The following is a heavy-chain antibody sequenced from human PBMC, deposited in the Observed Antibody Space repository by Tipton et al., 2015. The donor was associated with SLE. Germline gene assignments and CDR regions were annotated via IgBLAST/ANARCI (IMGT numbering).Heavy chain of an antibody. V-gene: IGHV4-38-2*01. J-gene: IGHJ4*02. CDR3: VVCSPSSCSYFDY. D-gene: IGHD2-2*01. CDR2: IYHSGST. CDR1: GFTFSSYS. Sequence: LRLSCAASGFTFSSYSMNWVRQAPGKGLEWIGSIYHSGSTYYNPSLKSRVTISVDTSKNQFSLNLNSVTAADTAIYYCVVCSPSSCSYFDYWGQGKLVTVSS.